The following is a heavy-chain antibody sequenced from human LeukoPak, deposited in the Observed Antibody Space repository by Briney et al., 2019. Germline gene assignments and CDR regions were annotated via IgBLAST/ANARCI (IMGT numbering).Heavy chain of an antibody. Sequence: SCKASGYTFSSYAMHWVRQAPGKGLEWVAVISYDGSNKYYADSVKGRFTISRDNSKNTLYLQMNSLRAEDTAVYYCARGLMVGVGYWGQGTLVTVSS. D-gene: IGHD2-8*01. CDR3: ARGLMVGVGY. V-gene: IGHV3-30-3*01. J-gene: IGHJ4*02. CDR2: ISYDGSNK. CDR1: GYTFSSYA.